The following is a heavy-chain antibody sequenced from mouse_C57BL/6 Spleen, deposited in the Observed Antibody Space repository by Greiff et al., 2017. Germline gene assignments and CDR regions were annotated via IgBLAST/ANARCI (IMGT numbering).Heavy chain of an antibody. CDR2: IDPSDSET. CDR3: AYYDYDGGFAY. J-gene: IGHJ3*01. D-gene: IGHD2-4*01. CDR1: GYTFTSYW. V-gene: IGHV1-52*01. Sequence: QVQLQQPGAELVRPGSSVKLSCKASGYTFTSYWMHWVKQRPIQGLEWIGNIDPSDSETHYNQKFKDKATLTVDKSSSTAYMQLSSLTSEDSAVYYCAYYDYDGGFAYWGQGTLVTVSA.